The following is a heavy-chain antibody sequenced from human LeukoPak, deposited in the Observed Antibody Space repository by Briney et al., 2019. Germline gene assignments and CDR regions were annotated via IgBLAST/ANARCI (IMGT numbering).Heavy chain of an antibody. CDR2: INHSGST. V-gene: IGHV4-34*01. Sequence: SETLSLTCAVYGGPFSGYYWSWIRQPPGKGLEWIGEINHSGSTNYNPSLKSRVTISVDTSKNQFSLKLSSVTAADTAVYYCARAGVAENYYYYGMDVWGQGTTVTVSS. CDR1: GGPFSGYY. D-gene: IGHD2-15*01. J-gene: IGHJ6*02. CDR3: ARAGVAENYYYYGMDV.